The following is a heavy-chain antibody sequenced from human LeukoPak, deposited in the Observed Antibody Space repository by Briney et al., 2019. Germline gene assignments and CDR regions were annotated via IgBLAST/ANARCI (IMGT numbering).Heavy chain of an antibody. Sequence: TSQTLSLTCSVSGGSISSGSYYWSWIRQPPGKGLEWIGYIYYSGSTNYNPSLKSRVTISVDTSKNQFSLKLSSVTAADTAVYYSACHMTTVTAEYFQHWGQGTLVTVSS. CDR2: IYYSGST. CDR3: ACHMTTVTAEYFQH. D-gene: IGHD4-17*01. V-gene: IGHV4-61*01. CDR1: GGSISSGSYY. J-gene: IGHJ1*01.